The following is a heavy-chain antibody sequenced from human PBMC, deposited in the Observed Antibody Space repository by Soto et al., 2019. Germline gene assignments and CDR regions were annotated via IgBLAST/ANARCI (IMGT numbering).Heavy chain of an antibody. CDR1: GFTFSEYY. J-gene: IGHJ4*02. CDR2: SRNKGNGYST. Sequence: EVQLVESGGGLVQPGGSLRLSCAASGFTFSEYYMDWVRQAPGGGLEWVGRSRNKGNGYSTEYAASVKGRFTISRDDPTISVYLQMNSLQTEATGVSFCIRSGSYQPFDLWGQGTLVTVSS. CDR3: IRSGSYQPFDL. D-gene: IGHD1-26*01. V-gene: IGHV3-72*01.